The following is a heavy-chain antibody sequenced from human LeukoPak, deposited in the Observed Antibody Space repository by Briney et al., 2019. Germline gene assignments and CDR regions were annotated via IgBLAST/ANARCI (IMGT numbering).Heavy chain of an antibody. CDR2: INGDGSST. CDR1: GFTFSSYW. CDR3: ARARIGGPNWFDP. J-gene: IGHJ5*02. Sequence: GGSLRLSCAASGFTFSSYWMHWVRQAPGKGLVWVSRINGDGSSTSYADSVKGRFTISRDNAKNTLYLQMNSLRAEDTAVYYCARARIGGPNWFDPWGQGTLVTVSS. V-gene: IGHV3-74*01. D-gene: IGHD2-15*01.